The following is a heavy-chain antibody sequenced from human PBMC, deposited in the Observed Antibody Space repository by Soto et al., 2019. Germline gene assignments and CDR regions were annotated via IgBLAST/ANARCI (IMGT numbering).Heavy chain of an antibody. CDR3: ARHLVPPVTSSGPLWADY. CDR2: IDPSDSYT. V-gene: IGHV5-10-1*01. D-gene: IGHD3-22*01. CDR1: GYSFTSYW. Sequence: GESLKISCKGSGYSFTSYWISWVRQMPGKGLEWMGRIDPSDSYTNYSPSFQGHVTISADKSISTAYLQWSSLKASDTAMYYCARHLVPPVTSSGPLWADYWGQGTLVTVSS. J-gene: IGHJ4*02.